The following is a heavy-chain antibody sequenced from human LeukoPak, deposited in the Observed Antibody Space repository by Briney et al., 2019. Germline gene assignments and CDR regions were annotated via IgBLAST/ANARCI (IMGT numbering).Heavy chain of an antibody. Sequence: ASVKVSCKASGGTFNSYAISWVRQAPGQGLEWMGGIIPIFGTANYAQKFQGRVTITADKSTSTAYMELSSLRSEDTAVYYCARGRPTTSIAAAGVNWFDPWGQGTLVTVSS. CDR1: GGTFNSYA. CDR3: ARGRPTTSIAAAGVNWFDP. V-gene: IGHV1-69*06. J-gene: IGHJ5*02. D-gene: IGHD6-13*01. CDR2: IIPIFGTA.